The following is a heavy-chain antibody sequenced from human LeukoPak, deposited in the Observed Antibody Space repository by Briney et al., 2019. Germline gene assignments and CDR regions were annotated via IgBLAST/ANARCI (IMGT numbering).Heavy chain of an antibody. J-gene: IGHJ4*02. D-gene: IGHD3-10*01. Sequence: SETLSLTCAVYGGSFSGYYWSWIRQPPGKGLEWIGEINHSGSTNYNPSLKSRVTISVDTSKNQLSLKLSSVTAADTAVYYCAISEITMVRGVIINQDYWGQGTLVTVSS. CDR2: INHSGST. CDR1: GGSFSGYY. V-gene: IGHV4-34*01. CDR3: AISEITMVRGVIINQDY.